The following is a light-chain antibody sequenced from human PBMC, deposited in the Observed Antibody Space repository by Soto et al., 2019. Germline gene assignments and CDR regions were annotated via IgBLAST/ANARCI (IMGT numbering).Light chain of an antibody. V-gene: IGLV8-61*01. CDR1: SGSVSSSHY. CDR2: STN. CDR3: VLFMRSGVV. Sequence: QTVVTQEPSFSVSPGGTVTLTCGLSSGSVSSSHYPSWYRQTPGQPPRTLVYSTNTRSFGVPDRFSGYILGTIAAPTIPGGQAEDYSAYSCVLFMRSGVVFGGGTKLTVL. J-gene: IGLJ3*02.